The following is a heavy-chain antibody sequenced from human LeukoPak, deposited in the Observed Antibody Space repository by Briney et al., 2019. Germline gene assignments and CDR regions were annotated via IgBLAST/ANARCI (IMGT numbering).Heavy chain of an antibody. CDR2: INHSGST. V-gene: IGHV4-34*01. J-gene: IGHJ4*02. CDR3: ARYGSERGYFDY. CDR1: GGSFSGYY. D-gene: IGHD1-26*01. Sequence: SETLSLTCAVYGGSFSGYYWSWIRQPPRKGLEWIGEINHSGSTNYNPSLKSRVTISVDTSKNQFSLKLSSVTAADTAVYYCARYGSERGYFDYWGQGTLVTISS.